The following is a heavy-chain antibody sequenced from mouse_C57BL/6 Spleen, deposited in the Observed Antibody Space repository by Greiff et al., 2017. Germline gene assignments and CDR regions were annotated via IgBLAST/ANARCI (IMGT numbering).Heavy chain of an antibody. Sequence: VQLKESGPELVKPGASVKIPCKASGYTFTDYNMDWVKQSHGKSLEWIGDINPNNGGTIYNQKFKGKATLTVDKSSSTAYMELRSLTSEDTAVYYCARSLLHSNYDYGGQGTTLTVSS. V-gene: IGHV1-18*01. D-gene: IGHD2-5*01. CDR2: INPNNGGT. CDR1: GYTFTDYN. J-gene: IGHJ2*01. CDR3: ARSLLHSNYDY.